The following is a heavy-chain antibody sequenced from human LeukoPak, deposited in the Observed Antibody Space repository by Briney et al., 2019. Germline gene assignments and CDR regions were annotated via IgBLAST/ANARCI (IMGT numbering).Heavy chain of an antibody. D-gene: IGHD2-15*01. CDR1: GFTFSSHW. CDR2: INGDGSNT. J-gene: IGHJ3*02. Sequence: GGSLRLSCAASGFTFSSHWMHWVRQAPGKGLVWVSRINGDGSNTTYADSVKGRFTISRDNAKNTLYLQMNSLRAEDTAVYHCARSKSWYSTDASDIWGQGTMVTVSS. CDR3: ARSKSWYSTDASDI. V-gene: IGHV3-74*03.